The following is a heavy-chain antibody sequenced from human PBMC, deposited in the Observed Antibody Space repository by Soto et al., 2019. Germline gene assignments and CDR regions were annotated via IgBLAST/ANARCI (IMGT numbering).Heavy chain of an antibody. Sequence: GGSLRLSCAASGFTFSSYSMSWVRQAPGKGLEWVSSISSSSSYIYYADSVKGRFTISRDNAKNSLYLQMNSLRAEDTAVYYCARDVAARPPWFDPWGQGTLVTVSS. V-gene: IGHV3-21*01. CDR2: ISSSSSYI. J-gene: IGHJ5*02. CDR3: ARDVAARPPWFDP. D-gene: IGHD6-6*01. CDR1: GFTFSSYS.